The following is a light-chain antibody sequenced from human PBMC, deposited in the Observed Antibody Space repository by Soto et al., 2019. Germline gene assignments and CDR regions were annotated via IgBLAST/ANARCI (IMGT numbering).Light chain of an antibody. Sequence: QSVLTQPASVSGSPGQLITISCTGTNGDVGSYDLVSWYQRYPGEAPKLIIYEVNKRPSGISNRFSGSKSGNTASLTISGLQAEDEAEYDCCSYAGSNSLIFGGGTKVTVL. CDR3: CSYAGSNSLI. V-gene: IGLV2-23*02. CDR2: EVN. CDR1: NGDVGSYDL. J-gene: IGLJ2*01.